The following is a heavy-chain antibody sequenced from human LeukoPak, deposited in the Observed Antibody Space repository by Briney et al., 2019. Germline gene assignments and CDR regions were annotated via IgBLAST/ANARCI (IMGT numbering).Heavy chain of an antibody. CDR3: STDGTPKFEH. V-gene: IGHV3-30*03. CDR2: ISYDERGK. Sequence: GGSLRLSCAASGFGFNYYGMVWFRQSPGKGLEWVATISYDERGKHYADSVQGRFTISRDNSKSVLYLQLDYLRPEDTAVYYCSTDGTPKFEHWGQGTLVTVSS. CDR1: GFGFNYYG. J-gene: IGHJ1*01. D-gene: IGHD3-16*01.